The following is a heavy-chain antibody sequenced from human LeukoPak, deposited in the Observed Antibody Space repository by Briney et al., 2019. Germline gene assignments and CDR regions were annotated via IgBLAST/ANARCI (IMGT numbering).Heavy chain of an antibody. Sequence: PGGSLRLSCAASGFTVSSNYMSWVRQAPGKGLEWVSVIYSGGTTYYADSVKGRFTISRDNSKNTLYLQMNSLRAEDTAGYYCARDLSSSWGGGMDVWGKGTAVTVSS. CDR2: IYSGGTT. D-gene: IGHD6-13*01. V-gene: IGHV3-53*01. J-gene: IGHJ6*04. CDR1: GFTVSSNY. CDR3: ARDLSSSWGGGMDV.